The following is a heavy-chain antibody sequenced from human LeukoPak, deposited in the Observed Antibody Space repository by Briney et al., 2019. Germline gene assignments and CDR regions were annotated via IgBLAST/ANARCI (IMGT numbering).Heavy chain of an antibody. J-gene: IGHJ4*02. V-gene: IGHV1-8*01. CDR2: MNPNSGNT. CDR3: TRGSSGRRDN. CDR1: GYTFAFCD. Sequence: GASVKVSCKASGYTFAFCDITWVRQATGQGLEWMGWMNPNSGNTGYGQSFQGRITMTRDISIGTAYMELSNLTSEDTAIYYCTRGSSGRRDNWGQGTLVTVSA. D-gene: IGHD6-19*01.